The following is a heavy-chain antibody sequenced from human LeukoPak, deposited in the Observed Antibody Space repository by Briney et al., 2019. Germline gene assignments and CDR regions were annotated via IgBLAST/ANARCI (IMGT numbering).Heavy chain of an antibody. V-gene: IGHV3-30*18. D-gene: IGHD1-26*01. CDR1: GFTFSSYG. CDR2: ISYDGSNK. J-gene: IGHJ4*02. Sequence: GGSLRLSCAASGFTFSSYGMHWVRQAPGKGLEWVAVISYDGSNKYYADSVKGRFTISRDNSKNTPYLQMNSLRAEDTAVYYCAKDPHSGSSYWGQGTLVTVSS. CDR3: AKDPHSGSSY.